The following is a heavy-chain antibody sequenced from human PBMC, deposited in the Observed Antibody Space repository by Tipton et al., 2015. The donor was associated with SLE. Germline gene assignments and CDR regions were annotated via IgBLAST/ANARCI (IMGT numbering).Heavy chain of an antibody. Sequence: SLRLSCAASGFTFDDYAMHWVRQVPGKGLEWVSGITWNSGSIGYADSVKGRFTISRDNAKNSLYLQMNSLRAEDTAVYYCARSLGAPGSSGWYYYYYGMDVWGQGTTVTVSS. D-gene: IGHD6-19*01. CDR1: GFTFDDYA. V-gene: IGHV3-9*01. J-gene: IGHJ6*02. CDR3: ARSLGAPGSSGWYYYYYGMDV. CDR2: ITWNSGSI.